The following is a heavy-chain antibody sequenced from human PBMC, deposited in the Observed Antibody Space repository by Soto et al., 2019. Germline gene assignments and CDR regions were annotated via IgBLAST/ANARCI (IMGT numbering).Heavy chain of an antibody. CDR2: IYYSGST. CDR1: GGSICSGGYY. CDR3: AREIEQQLVQSNWFDP. V-gene: IGHV4-31*03. D-gene: IGHD6-13*01. Sequence: PSETLSLTCTVSGGSICSGGYYWSWIRQHPGKGLEWIGYIYYSGSTYYNPSLKSRVTISVDTSKNQFSLKLSSVTAADTAVYYCAREIEQQLVQSNWFDPWGQGTLVTVSS. J-gene: IGHJ5*02.